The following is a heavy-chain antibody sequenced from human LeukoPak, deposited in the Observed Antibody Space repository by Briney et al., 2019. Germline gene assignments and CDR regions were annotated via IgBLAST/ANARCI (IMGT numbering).Heavy chain of an antibody. CDR1: AGSITSYY. V-gene: IGHV4-4*07. CDR3: AREFSGTSIAARVFDC. Sequence: SETLSLTCTVSAGSITSYYWTYIRQPAGKGLEWIGRIHTSGSTNYNPSLKSRVTMSVDTSKNQFSLNLSSVTAADTAMYYCAREFSGTSIAARVFDCWGQGTLVTVSS. D-gene: IGHD6-6*01. CDR2: IHTSGST. J-gene: IGHJ4*02.